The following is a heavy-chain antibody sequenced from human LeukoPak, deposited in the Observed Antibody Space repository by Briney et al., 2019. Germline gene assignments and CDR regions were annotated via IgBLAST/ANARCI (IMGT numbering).Heavy chain of an antibody. CDR2: IYYSGST. CDR1: GGSISSGGYY. CDR3: ARGIVLVTARWFDP. D-gene: IGHD2-21*02. J-gene: IGHJ5*02. V-gene: IGHV4-31*03. Sequence: SQTLSLTCTVSGGSISSGGYYWSWIRQHPGKGLEWIGYIYYSGSTYYNPSLKSRVTISVDTSKNQFSLKLSSVTAADTAVYYCARGIVLVTARWFDPWGQGTLVTVSS.